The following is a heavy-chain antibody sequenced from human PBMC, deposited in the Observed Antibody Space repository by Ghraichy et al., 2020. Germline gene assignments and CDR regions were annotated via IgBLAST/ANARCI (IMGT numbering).Heavy chain of an antibody. CDR3: ARGRRDGYTSFDY. CDR2: TYYMSKWYN. J-gene: IGHJ4*02. V-gene: IGHV6-1*01. CDR1: GDSVSTNSAS. Sequence: SQTLSLTCAISGDSVSTNSASWNWIRQSPSRGLEWLGRTYYMSKWYNHYAIFAESRITVNPDTSKNQFSLHLNSMTPEDTAVYYCARGRRDGYTSFDYWSQGTLVTVSS. D-gene: IGHD5-24*01.